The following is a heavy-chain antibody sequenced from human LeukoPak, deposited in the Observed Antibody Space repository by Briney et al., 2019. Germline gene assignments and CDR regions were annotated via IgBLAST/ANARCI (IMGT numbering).Heavy chain of an antibody. CDR1: GFTFDDYA. CDR2: ISWNSGSI. J-gene: IGHJ6*02. CDR3: AKDVGIVVSYGMDV. Sequence: GRSLRLSCAASGFTFDDYAMHWVRQAPGKGLEWVSGISWNSGSIGYADSAKGRFTISRDNAKNSLYLQMNSLRAEDTALYYCAKDVGIVVSYGMDVWGQGTTVTVSS. D-gene: IGHD2-21*01. V-gene: IGHV3-9*01.